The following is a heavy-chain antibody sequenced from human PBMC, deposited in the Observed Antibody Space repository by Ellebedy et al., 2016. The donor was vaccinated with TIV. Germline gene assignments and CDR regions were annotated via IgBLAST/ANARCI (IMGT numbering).Heavy chain of an antibody. J-gene: IGHJ4*02. V-gene: IGHV3-33*01. CDR1: GFTFSSYG. CDR2: IWYDGSNK. Sequence: GESLKISXAASGFTFSSYGMQWVRQAPGKGLEWVAVIWYDGSNKYYADSVKGRFTISRDNSKNTLYLQMNSLRAEDTAVYYCARDPNPDSSGCDYWGQGTLVTVSS. D-gene: IGHD6-19*01. CDR3: ARDPNPDSSGCDY.